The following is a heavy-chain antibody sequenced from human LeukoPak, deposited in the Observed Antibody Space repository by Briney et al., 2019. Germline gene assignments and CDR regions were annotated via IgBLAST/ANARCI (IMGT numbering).Heavy chain of an antibody. CDR2: IYYSGST. CDR1: GGSISSYY. Sequence: SETLSLTCTVSGGSISSYYWSWIRQPPGKGLEWIGYIYYSGSTNYNPSLKSRVTISVDTSKNQFSLKLSSVTAADTAVYYCARHEIVVVSSWFDPWGQGTLVTVSS. D-gene: IGHD3-22*01. J-gene: IGHJ5*02. CDR3: ARHEIVVVSSWFDP. V-gene: IGHV4-59*08.